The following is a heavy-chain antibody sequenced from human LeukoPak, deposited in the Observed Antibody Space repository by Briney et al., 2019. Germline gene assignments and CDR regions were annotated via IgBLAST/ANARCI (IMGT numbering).Heavy chain of an antibody. D-gene: IGHD3-9*01. J-gene: IGHJ4*02. CDR2: MSHDGTNK. CDR1: GFTFSRYS. Sequence: GGSLRLSCAASGFTFSRYSMHWVRQAPGKGLEWVAVMSHDGTNKYYADSVKGRLTISRDNSKNTLYLEMNSLRPEDTAVYYCARPSYYNNAVGQFDYWGQGTLVTVSS. CDR3: ARPSYYNNAVGQFDY. V-gene: IGHV3-30-3*01.